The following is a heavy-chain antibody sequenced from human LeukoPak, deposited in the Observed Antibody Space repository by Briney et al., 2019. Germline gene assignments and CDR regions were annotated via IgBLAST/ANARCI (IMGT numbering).Heavy chain of an antibody. CDR1: GGTFSSYA. J-gene: IGHJ4*02. D-gene: IGHD3-22*01. CDR2: IIPIFGTA. V-gene: IGHV1-69*13. CDR3: AAPRTYYYDSSGYFDY. Sequence: SVKVSCKASGGTFSSYAISWVRQAPGQGLEWMGGIIPIFGTANYAQKFQGRVTITADESTSTAYMELSSLRSEDTAVYYCAAPRTYYYDSSGYFDYRGQGTLVTVSS.